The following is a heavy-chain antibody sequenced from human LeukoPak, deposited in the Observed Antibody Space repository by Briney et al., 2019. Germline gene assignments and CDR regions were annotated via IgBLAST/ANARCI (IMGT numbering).Heavy chain of an antibody. CDR1: GGSISSYY. Sequence: PSETLSLTCTVSGGSISSYYWSWIRQPPGKGLEWIGYIYYSGSTNYNPSLKSRVTISVDTSKNQFSLKLSSVTAADTAVYYCARDKSAYNYESSGYYQPFRVFDYWGQGTLVTVSS. CDR2: IYYSGST. V-gene: IGHV4-59*12. CDR3: ARDKSAYNYESSGYYQPFRVFDY. J-gene: IGHJ4*02. D-gene: IGHD3-22*01.